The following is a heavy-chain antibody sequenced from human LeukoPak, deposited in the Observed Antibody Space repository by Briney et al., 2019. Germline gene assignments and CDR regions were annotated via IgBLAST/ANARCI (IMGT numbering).Heavy chain of an antibody. V-gene: IGHV3-21*01. CDR1: GFTLSSLA. Sequence: GGSLRLSCAASGFTLSSLALHWVRQAPGKGLEWVSSSGTRSGTKYYADSVMGRFTISRDSAMNSVSLQINSLRAEDTAVYYCLLQMTYGELSDPDFRGQGTLVTVSS. CDR3: LLQMTYGELSDPDF. J-gene: IGHJ4*02. D-gene: IGHD3-16*02. CDR2: SGTRSGTK.